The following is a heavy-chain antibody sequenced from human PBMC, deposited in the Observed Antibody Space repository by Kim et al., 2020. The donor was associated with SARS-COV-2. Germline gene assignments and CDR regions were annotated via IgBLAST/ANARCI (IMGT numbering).Heavy chain of an antibody. CDR3: TAIGPVADLEEGFDY. D-gene: IGHD6-19*01. CDR1: GFTFSNAW. CDR2: IKSKTDGGTT. J-gene: IGHJ4*02. V-gene: IGHV3-15*01. Sequence: GGSLRLSCAASGFTFSNAWMSWVRQAPGKGLEWVGRIKSKTDGGTTDYAAPVKGRFTISRDDSKNTLYLQMNSLKTEDTAVYYCTAIGPVADLEEGFDYWGQGTLVTVSS.